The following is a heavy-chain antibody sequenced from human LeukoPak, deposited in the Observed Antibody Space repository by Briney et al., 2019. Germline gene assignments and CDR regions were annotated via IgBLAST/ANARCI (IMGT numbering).Heavy chain of an antibody. CDR2: ISYDGSNK. V-gene: IGHV3-30*18. CDR1: GFTFSSHG. D-gene: IGHD3-9*01. J-gene: IGHJ6*04. CDR3: AKDRANAYYDILTPARSMVV. Sequence: PGGPLRLSCAASGFTFSSHGMHWVRQAPGKGLEWVAAISYDGSNKYYADSVKGRFTMSRDNSKNTLFLQMNSLRDEDTAVYYCAKDRANAYYDILTPARSMVVWGKGTTFTVSS.